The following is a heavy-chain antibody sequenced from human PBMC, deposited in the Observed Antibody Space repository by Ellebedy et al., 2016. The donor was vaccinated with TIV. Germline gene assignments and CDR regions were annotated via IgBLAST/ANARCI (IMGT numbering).Heavy chain of an antibody. Sequence: GGSLRLSCAASGFTFSSYAMHWVRQAPGKGLEYVSAISSNGGSTYYANSVKGRFTISRDNSKNTLYLQMGSLRAEDMAVYYCARDGGYAGWGVFARFHWFDPWGQGTLVTVSS. D-gene: IGHD3-16*01. CDR2: ISSNGGST. V-gene: IGHV3-64*01. CDR3: ARDGGYAGWGVFARFHWFDP. J-gene: IGHJ5*02. CDR1: GFTFSSYA.